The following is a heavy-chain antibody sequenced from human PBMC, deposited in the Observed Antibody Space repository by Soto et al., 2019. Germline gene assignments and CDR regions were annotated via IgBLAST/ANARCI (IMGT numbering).Heavy chain of an antibody. Sequence: PSETLSLTCTVSGGSISSYYWSWIRQPPGKGLEWIGYIYYSGSTNYNPSLKSRVTISVDTSKNQFSLKLSSVTAADTAVYYCARDGYSSGWQWGYFDYWGQGTLVTVSS. D-gene: IGHD6-19*01. CDR3: ARDGYSSGWQWGYFDY. CDR1: GGSISSYY. CDR2: IYYSGST. J-gene: IGHJ4*02. V-gene: IGHV4-59*01.